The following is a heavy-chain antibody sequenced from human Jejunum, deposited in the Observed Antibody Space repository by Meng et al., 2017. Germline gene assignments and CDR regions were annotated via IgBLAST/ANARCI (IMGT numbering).Heavy chain of an antibody. CDR1: GYTVTSYA. J-gene: IGHJ5*02. CDR2: INTDNGKT. V-gene: IGHV1-3*04. Sequence: VQRGRYGAEVKKPGASVKVSCKASGYTVTSYALHWVRQAPGQRLEWMGWINTDNGKTKYSQKFQGRVTITWDTSASTVHMELHSLTSEDTAVYYCARVYCSGGSCYEPNWFDPWGQGTLVTVSS. CDR3: ARVYCSGGSCYEPNWFDP. D-gene: IGHD2-15*01.